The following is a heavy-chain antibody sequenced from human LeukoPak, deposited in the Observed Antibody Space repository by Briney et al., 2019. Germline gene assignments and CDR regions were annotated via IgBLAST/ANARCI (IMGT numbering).Heavy chain of an antibody. CDR1: GFTFSSYS. Sequence: PGGSLRLSCAASGFTFSSYSMDWVRQAPGKGLEWVSSISSSSSYIYYADSVKGRFTISRDNAKNSLYLQMNSLRAEDTAVYYCAREEFRPGIAAAGPYYYGMTSGAKGPRSPSPQ. CDR3: AREEFRPGIAAAGPYYYGMTS. J-gene: IGHJ6*04. CDR2: ISSSSSYI. V-gene: IGHV3-21*01. D-gene: IGHD6-13*01.